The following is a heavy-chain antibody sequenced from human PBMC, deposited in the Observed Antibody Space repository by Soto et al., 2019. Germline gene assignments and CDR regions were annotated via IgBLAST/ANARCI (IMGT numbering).Heavy chain of an antibody. CDR2: ISYDVSDK. J-gene: IGHJ4*02. V-gene: IGHV3-30*03. Sequence: QVQLVESGGGVVQPGWSLRLSCEASGFTFISYGMHWVRQAPGKGLEWVALISYDVSDKYYADSVKGRFTISRDNSKNTLYLKMNSLRVEDTAVYYCGAGQYFSDYWGQGTLVTVSS. CDR1: GFTFISYG. CDR3: GAGQYFSDY. D-gene: IGHD6-13*01.